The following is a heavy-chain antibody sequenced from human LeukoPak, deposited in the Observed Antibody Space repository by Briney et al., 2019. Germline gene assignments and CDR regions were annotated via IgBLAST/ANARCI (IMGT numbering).Heavy chain of an antibody. D-gene: IGHD2-15*01. CDR2: ISAYNGNT. CDR1: GYTFTSYG. V-gene: IGHV1-18*01. J-gene: IGHJ6*02. CDR3: ARGYCSGGSCYIAGYYYYYGMDV. Sequence: ASVKVSCKASGYTFTSYGISCVRQAPGQVLGWMGWISAYNGNTNYAQKLQGRVTMTTDTSTSTAYMELRSLRSDDTAVYYCARGYCSGGSCYIAGYYYYYGMDVWGQGTTVTVSS.